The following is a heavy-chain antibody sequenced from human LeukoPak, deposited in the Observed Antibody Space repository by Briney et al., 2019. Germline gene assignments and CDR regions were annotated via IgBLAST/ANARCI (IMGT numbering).Heavy chain of an antibody. J-gene: IGHJ6*02. D-gene: IGHD6-13*01. Sequence: PGGSLRLSCAASEFTFSGYSMNWVRQAPWKGLEWLSYISTSGGTIYYADSVKGRFTISRDNAQNSLYLQMNSLRAEDTAAYYCATTGSSSYYYGMDVWGQGTTVTVSS. V-gene: IGHV3-48*04. CDR1: EFTFSGYS. CDR2: ISTSGGTI. CDR3: ATTGSSSYYYGMDV.